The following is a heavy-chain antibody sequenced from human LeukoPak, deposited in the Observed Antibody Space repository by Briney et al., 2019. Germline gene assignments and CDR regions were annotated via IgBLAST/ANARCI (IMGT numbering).Heavy chain of an antibody. Sequence: PSETLSLTCTVSGGSISSSNHYLGWIRQPPGKGLEWIGSTYYFGNPYYNSSLKSRVTISVDMSKNQFSLKLSPVTAADTAVYYCAREDGSPNWNPWSGQYYYYYYMDVWGKGTTVTVSS. J-gene: IGHJ6*03. D-gene: IGHD1-1*01. CDR1: GGSISSSNHY. CDR2: TYYFGNP. CDR3: AREDGSPNWNPWSGQYYYYYYMDV. V-gene: IGHV4-39*07.